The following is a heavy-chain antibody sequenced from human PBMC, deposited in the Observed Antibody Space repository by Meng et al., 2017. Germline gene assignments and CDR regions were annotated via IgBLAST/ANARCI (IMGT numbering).Heavy chain of an antibody. Sequence: SETLSLTCTVSGGSISSGGYYWSWIRQHPGKGLEWIGYIYYSGSTYYNPSLKSLVTIPVDTSKNQFSLKLSSVTAADTAVYYCARLRAGSSGYYGMDVWGQGTTVTVSS. CDR2: IYYSGST. J-gene: IGHJ6*02. V-gene: IGHV4-31*01. CDR1: GGSISSGGYY. CDR3: ARLRAGSSGYYGMDV. D-gene: IGHD3-22*01.